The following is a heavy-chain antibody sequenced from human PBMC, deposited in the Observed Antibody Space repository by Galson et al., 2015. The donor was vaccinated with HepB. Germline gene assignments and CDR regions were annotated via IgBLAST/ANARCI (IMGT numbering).Heavy chain of an antibody. J-gene: IGHJ4*02. Sequence: SLKVSCKASGYTFTNYDINWVRQATGQGLEWMGWMNTKSGNTGNAQKFKGRVTMTRDTSTNTVYMELRSLRSEDTAVYYCARVVGASDYWGQGTLVTVSS. CDR1: GYTFTNYD. V-gene: IGHV1-8*01. CDR2: MNTKSGNT. CDR3: ARVVGASDY. D-gene: IGHD1-26*01.